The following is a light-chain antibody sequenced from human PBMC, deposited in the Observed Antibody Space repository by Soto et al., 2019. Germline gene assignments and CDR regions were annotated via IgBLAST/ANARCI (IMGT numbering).Light chain of an antibody. CDR3: QQSNNWPKT. Sequence: EIVMTQSPATLSVSPGETATLSCRASQSVSSSLAWYQQKPGQAPRLLISDASTRAAGLPARFSGSWSGTDFTLTISSLQSEDFAVYFCQQSNNWPKTFGRGTKVEMK. CDR1: QSVSSS. V-gene: IGKV3-15*01. CDR2: DAS. J-gene: IGKJ1*01.